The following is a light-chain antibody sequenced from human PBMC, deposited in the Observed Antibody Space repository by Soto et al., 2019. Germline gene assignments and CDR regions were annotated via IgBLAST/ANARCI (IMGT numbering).Light chain of an antibody. CDR2: DAS. CDR1: QSVSTF. V-gene: IGKV3-11*01. J-gene: IGKJ1*01. Sequence: EIVLTQSPATLSLSPGERATLSCRASQSVSTFLAWYQHKPGQAPRLLIYDASNRATGIPDRFSGSGSGTDFTLTISSLEPEDFAVYYCQQYGSAPRTFGQGTKVDIK. CDR3: QQYGSAPRT.